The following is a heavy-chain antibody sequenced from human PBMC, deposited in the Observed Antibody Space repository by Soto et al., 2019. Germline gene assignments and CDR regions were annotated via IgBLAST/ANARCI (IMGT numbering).Heavy chain of an antibody. D-gene: IGHD3-3*01. Sequence: ASVKVSCKASGYTFTSYGISWVRQAPGQGLEWMGWISAYNGNTNYAQKLQGRVTMTTDTSTSTAYMELRSLRSDDTAVYYCARGPGGDDFWSGYWLEGGVVYWGQGTLVTVSS. CDR1: GYTFTSYG. J-gene: IGHJ4*02. CDR3: ARGPGGDDFWSGYWLEGGVVY. V-gene: IGHV1-18*01. CDR2: ISAYNGNT.